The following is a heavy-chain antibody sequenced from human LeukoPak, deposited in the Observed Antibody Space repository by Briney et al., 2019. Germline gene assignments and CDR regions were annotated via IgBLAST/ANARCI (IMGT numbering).Heavy chain of an antibody. J-gene: IGHJ4*02. D-gene: IGHD3-16*02. Sequence: PSETPSLTRTVSGDSTTSGYSWAWIRQPPGKGLEGIGYIYYSGSTNYTPPPKSRVTISVDTSKNQSFLKLASVTPADTAVYFCTGVSVDGYSDSWGQGTLVTVSS. CDR3: TGVSVDGYSDS. V-gene: IGHV4-61*01. CDR1: GDSTTSGYS. CDR2: IYYSGST.